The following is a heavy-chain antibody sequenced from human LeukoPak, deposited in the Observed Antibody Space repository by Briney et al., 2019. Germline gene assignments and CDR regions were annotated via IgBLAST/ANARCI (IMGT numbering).Heavy chain of an antibody. Sequence: GGSLRLSCAASGFTFSDYYMSWIRQAPGKGLEWVSYISSSGSTIYYADSVKGRFTISRDNAKNSLYLQMDSLRAEDTAVYYYARESQLIAAAGHDAFDIWGQGTMVTVSS. V-gene: IGHV3-11*01. CDR2: ISSSGSTI. J-gene: IGHJ3*02. D-gene: IGHD6-13*01. CDR3: ARESQLIAAAGHDAFDI. CDR1: GFTFSDYY.